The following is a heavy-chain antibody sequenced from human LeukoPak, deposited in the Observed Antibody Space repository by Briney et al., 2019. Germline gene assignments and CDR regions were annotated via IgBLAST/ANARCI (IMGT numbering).Heavy chain of an antibody. D-gene: IGHD1-26*01. J-gene: IGHJ3*02. Sequence: ASVEVSCKASGYTFTGYYMHWVRQAPGQGLEWMGWINPNSGGTNYAQKFQGRVTMTRDTSISTAYMELSRLRSDDTAVYYCARGWSYFAERAFDIWGQGTMVTVSS. CDR1: GYTFTGYY. CDR3: ARGWSYFAERAFDI. V-gene: IGHV1-2*02. CDR2: INPNSGGT.